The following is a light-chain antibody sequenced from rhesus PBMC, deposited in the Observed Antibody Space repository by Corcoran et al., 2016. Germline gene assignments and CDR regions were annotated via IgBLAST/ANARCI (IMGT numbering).Light chain of an antibody. V-gene: IGKV1-18*01. CDR1: QGISSW. Sequence: DIQMTQSPSSLSASVGDKVTITCRASQGISSWLAWYQQKPGTAPKLRFYAGSTWQSGVPSRFSGSGTGTDYTFTISSLQPDDVATYYCQHGYGTPFTFGPGTKLDIK. CDR3: QHGYGTPFT. CDR2: AGS. J-gene: IGKJ3*01.